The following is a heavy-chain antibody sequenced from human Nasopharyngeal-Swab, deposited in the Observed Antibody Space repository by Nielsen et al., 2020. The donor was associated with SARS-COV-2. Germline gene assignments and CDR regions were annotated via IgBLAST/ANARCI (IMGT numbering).Heavy chain of an antibody. V-gene: IGHV4-39*07. CDR1: GGSMTSNNYY. D-gene: IGHD3-3*01. CDR2: IYYNGIT. J-gene: IGHJ5*02. Sequence: CSVSGGSMTSNNYYWGWIRQPPEKGLAWIGNIYYNGITYYNPSLKSRVTISLDTSKSQFSLKLTSVTAADTAVYYCARAIKIFGAVVGSFDPWGQGTLVTVFS. CDR3: ARAIKIFGAVVGSFDP.